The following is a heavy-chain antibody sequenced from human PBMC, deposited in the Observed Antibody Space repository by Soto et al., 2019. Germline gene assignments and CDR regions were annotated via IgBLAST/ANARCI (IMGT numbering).Heavy chain of an antibody. D-gene: IGHD1-1*01. Sequence: QVQLQESGPGLVKPSQTLSLTCTVSGASSSSDDYYWSWIRQHPGKGLEWIGNIYYSGNTYYNPSLKXXLXIXXDTSKNQFSLRLSSVTAADTAVYYCARMENNWFDPWGQGTLVTVSS. V-gene: IGHV4-31*01. CDR1: GASSSSDDYY. CDR2: IYYSGNT. CDR3: ARMENNWFDP. J-gene: IGHJ5*02.